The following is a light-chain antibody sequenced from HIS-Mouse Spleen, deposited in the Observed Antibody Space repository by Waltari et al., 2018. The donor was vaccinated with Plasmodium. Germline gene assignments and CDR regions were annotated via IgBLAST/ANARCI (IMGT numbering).Light chain of an antibody. CDR1: QSVLYSSNNKNY. Sequence: DIVMTQSPDSLAVSLGERATLNCKSSQSVLYSSNNKNYLAWYQQKPGQPPKLLIYRASTRESGVPDRFSGSGSGTDFTLTISSLQAEDVAVYYCQQYYSTPYTFGQGTKLEIK. V-gene: IGKV4-1*01. CDR3: QQYYSTPYT. CDR2: RAS. J-gene: IGKJ2*01.